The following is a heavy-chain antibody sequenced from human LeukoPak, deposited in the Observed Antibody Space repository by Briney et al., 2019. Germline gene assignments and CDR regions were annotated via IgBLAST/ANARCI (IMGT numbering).Heavy chain of an antibody. D-gene: IGHD2-2*01. V-gene: IGHV3-53*01. Sequence: GGSLRLSCAASGFTVGSNYMSWVRKAPGKGLEWVSVIYSGGSTYYADSVKGRFTISRDNSKNTLYLQMNSLRAEDTAVYYCAKDWGSYCSSTSCYPLDYWGQGTLVTVSS. CDR1: GFTVGSNY. J-gene: IGHJ4*02. CDR3: AKDWGSYCSSTSCYPLDY. CDR2: IYSGGST.